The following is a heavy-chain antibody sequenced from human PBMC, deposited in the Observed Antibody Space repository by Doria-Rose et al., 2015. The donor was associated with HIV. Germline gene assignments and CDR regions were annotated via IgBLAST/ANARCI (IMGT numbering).Heavy chain of an antibody. D-gene: IGHD2-21*02. CDR2: IKSDGSWR. CDR1: GFTFSPYW. Sequence: GLVQPGGSLRLSCAASGFTFSPYWMHWVRQTPGKGLVWVSRIKSDGSWRNYADSVKGRFTISRDNAKKMVFLQMNSLRVEDTAVYYCVRDGDHCDFDFWGQGTLVTVSS. CDR3: VRDGDHCDFDF. V-gene: IGHV3-74*01. J-gene: IGHJ4*02.